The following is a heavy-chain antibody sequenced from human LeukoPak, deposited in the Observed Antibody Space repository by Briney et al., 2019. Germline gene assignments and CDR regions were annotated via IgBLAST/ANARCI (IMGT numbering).Heavy chain of an antibody. Sequence: SETLSLTCAVYGGSFSGYYWSWIRQPPGKGLEWIGEINHSGSTNYNPSLKSRVTISVDTSKNKFSLKMSSVAAADRAVYYCAREGYYYGSGSYASWFDPWGQGTLVTVSS. D-gene: IGHD3-10*01. V-gene: IGHV4-34*01. CDR3: AREGYYYGSGSYASWFDP. J-gene: IGHJ5*02. CDR2: INHSGST. CDR1: GGSFSGYY.